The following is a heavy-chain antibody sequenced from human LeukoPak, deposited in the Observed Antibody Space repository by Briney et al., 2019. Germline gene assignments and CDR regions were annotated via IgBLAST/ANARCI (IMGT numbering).Heavy chain of an antibody. J-gene: IGHJ4*02. CDR3: AKMPTPIYYDSSGSGDYFDY. D-gene: IGHD3-22*01. CDR1: GFTFDDYV. CDR2: ISWNSGSV. V-gene: IGHV3-9*01. Sequence: GGSLRLSCAASGFTFDDYVMHWVRQAPGKGLEWVSGISWNSGSVGYADSVKGRFTIYRDNAKNSLYLLMNSLRPEDTALYYCAKMPTPIYYDSSGSGDYFDYWGQGTLVTVSS.